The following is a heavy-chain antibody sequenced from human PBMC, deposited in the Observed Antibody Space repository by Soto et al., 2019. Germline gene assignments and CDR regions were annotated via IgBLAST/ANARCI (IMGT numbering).Heavy chain of an antibody. V-gene: IGHV1-8*01. CDR3: ARRGDCISTSCFIRGYYYYGMDV. J-gene: IGHJ6*02. CDR2: MNPNSGNT. D-gene: IGHD2-2*01. Sequence: GASVKVSCKASGYTFTSYDINWVRQATGQGLEWMGWMNPNSGNTGYAQKFQGRVTMTRNTSISTAYMELSSLRSEDTAVYYCARRGDCISTSCFIRGYYYYGMDVWG. CDR1: GYTFTSYD.